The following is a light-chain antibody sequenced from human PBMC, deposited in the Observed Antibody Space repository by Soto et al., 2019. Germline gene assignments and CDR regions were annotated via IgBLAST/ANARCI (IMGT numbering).Light chain of an antibody. V-gene: IGLV2-23*01. CDR2: EGS. Sequence: QSVLTQPASVSGSPGQSITISCTGTSSDVGSYNLVSWYQQHPGKALKLMIYEGSKRPSGVSNRFSGSKSGNTASLTISGLQAEDEADYYCCSYAGSSLYVFGTGTKLTVL. J-gene: IGLJ1*01. CDR1: SSDVGSYNL. CDR3: CSYAGSSLYV.